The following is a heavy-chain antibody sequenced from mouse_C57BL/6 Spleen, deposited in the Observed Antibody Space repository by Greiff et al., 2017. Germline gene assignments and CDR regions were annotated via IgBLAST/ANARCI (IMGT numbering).Heavy chain of an antibody. J-gene: IGHJ4*01. CDR1: GYTFTSYW. Sequence: QVQLQQPGAELVRPGSSVKLSCKASGYTFTSYWMHWVKQRPIQGLEWIGNIDPSDSETHYNQKFKDKATLTVDKSSSTAYMQLSSLTSEDSAVYDCARSRSCSSLHYYAMDYWGQGTSVTVSS. CDR2: IDPSDSET. CDR3: ARSRSCSSLHYYAMDY. D-gene: IGHD1-1*01. V-gene: IGHV1-52*01.